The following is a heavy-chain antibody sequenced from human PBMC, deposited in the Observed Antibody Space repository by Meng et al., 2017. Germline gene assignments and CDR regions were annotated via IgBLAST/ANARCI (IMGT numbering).Heavy chain of an antibody. Sequence: GESLKIPCTASGFTFGDYAMSWFRQAPGKGLEWVGFIRSKAYGGTTEYAASVKGRFTISRDDSKSIAYLQMNSLKTEDTAVYYCTPNYYYDSSGYYYYFDYWGQGTLVTVSS. D-gene: IGHD3-22*01. CDR1: GFTFGDYA. V-gene: IGHV3-49*03. CDR2: IRSKAYGGTT. CDR3: TPNYYYDSSGYYYYFDY. J-gene: IGHJ4*02.